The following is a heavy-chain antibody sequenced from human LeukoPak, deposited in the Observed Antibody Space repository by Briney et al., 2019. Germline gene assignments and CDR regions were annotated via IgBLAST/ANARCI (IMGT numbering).Heavy chain of an antibody. V-gene: IGHV3-74*01. CDR3: AKSASAYYYMDV. D-gene: IGHD4/OR15-4a*01. CDR1: RFTFSNYW. Sequence: PGGSLRLSCAASRFTFSNYWMHWVRQAPGKGLVWVSRIYNDGSSTSYADSVKGRFTISRDNSKSILYLQMNSLRAEDTAVYYCAKSASAYYYMDVWGKGTTVTVSS. J-gene: IGHJ6*03. CDR2: IYNDGSST.